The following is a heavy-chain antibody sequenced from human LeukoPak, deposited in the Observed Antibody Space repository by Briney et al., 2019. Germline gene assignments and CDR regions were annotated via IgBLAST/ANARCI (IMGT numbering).Heavy chain of an antibody. J-gene: IGHJ4*02. CDR1: GFTFSSYW. Sequence: GRSLRLSCAASGFTFSSYWMSWVRQAPGKGLEWVANIKQDGSEKYYVDSVKGRFTISRDNAKNSLYLQMNSLRAEDTAVYYCAKGWFGEYVDYWGQGTLVTVSS. V-gene: IGHV3-7*03. CDR2: IKQDGSEK. CDR3: AKGWFGEYVDY. D-gene: IGHD3-10*01.